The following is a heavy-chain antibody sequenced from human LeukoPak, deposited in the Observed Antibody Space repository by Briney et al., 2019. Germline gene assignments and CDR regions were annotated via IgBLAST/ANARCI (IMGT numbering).Heavy chain of an antibody. Sequence: GGSLRLSCAASGFTVTNNYMSWVRQAPGKGLQWVSVIYPDGRTYYEDSLKGRFTISRDISRNTLLLQMNSLRRDDTAVHYCARTNPVYGDYDYLGQGTLVTVSS. J-gene: IGHJ4*02. CDR1: GFTVTNNY. CDR3: ARTNPVYGDYDY. V-gene: IGHV3-53*01. CDR2: IYPDGRT. D-gene: IGHD4-17*01.